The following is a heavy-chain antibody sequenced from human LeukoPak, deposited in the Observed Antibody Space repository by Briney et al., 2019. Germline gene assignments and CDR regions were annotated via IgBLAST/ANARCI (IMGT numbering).Heavy chain of an antibody. V-gene: IGHV3-7*01. D-gene: IGHD3-3*01. CDR3: ARGVVNLDY. CDR1: GFTFSSYA. J-gene: IGHJ4*02. CDR2: IKQDGSEK. Sequence: PGGSLRLSCAASGFTFSSYAMSWVRQAPGKGLEWVANIKQDGSEKYYVDSVKGRFTISRDNAKNSLYLQMNSLRAEDTAVYYCARGVVNLDYWGQGTLVTVSS.